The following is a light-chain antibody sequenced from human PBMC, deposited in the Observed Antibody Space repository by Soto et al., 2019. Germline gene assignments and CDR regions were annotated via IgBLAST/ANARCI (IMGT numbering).Light chain of an antibody. CDR3: QQYHHWPVT. J-gene: IGKJ4*01. CDR2: NAS. V-gene: IGKV3-11*01. CDR1: QSVSSY. Sequence: EIVLAQSPATLSLSPGERATLSCRASQSVSSYLAWYQQKPGQAPRLLIYNASNRATGVPARFTGSGSGTDFTLTISSLEPEDVAVYYCQQYHHWPVTFGGGTKVEIK.